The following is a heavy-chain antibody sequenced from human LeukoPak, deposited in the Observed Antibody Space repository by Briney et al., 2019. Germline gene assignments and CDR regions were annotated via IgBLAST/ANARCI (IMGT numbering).Heavy chain of an antibody. CDR2: IYYSGST. V-gene: IGHV4-59*08. Sequence: SETLSLTCTVSGGSISSYYWSWIRQPPGKGLEWIGYIYYSGSTNYNPSLKSRVTISVDTSKNQFSLELSSVTAADTAVYYCARHAPPLSYFDYWGQVTLVTVSS. CDR1: GGSISSYY. J-gene: IGHJ4*02. D-gene: IGHD1-14*01. CDR3: ARHAPPLSYFDY.